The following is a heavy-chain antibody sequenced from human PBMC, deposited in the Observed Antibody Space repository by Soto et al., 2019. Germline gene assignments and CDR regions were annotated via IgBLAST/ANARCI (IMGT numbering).Heavy chain of an antibody. CDR3: TRRASSSFYHFDF. J-gene: IGHJ4*02. D-gene: IGHD2-2*01. V-gene: IGHV5-10-1*01. CDR2: IDPSDSYA. CDR1: GYSFTAYW. Sequence: PGESLKISCHASGYSFTAYWITWVRQMPGKGLEWMATIDPSDSYADYSPSFRGHVTFSVDRSITTVYLQWNSLKASDSAMYFCTRRASSSFYHFDFWGQGALVTVSS.